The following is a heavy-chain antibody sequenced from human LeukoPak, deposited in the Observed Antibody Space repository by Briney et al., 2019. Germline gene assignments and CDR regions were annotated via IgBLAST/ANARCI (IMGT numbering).Heavy chain of an antibody. CDR3: ARGYAAMLNY. V-gene: IGHV4-59*01. CDR2: IYYSGST. J-gene: IGHJ4*02. CDR1: GGSISSYY. Sequence: PSETLSLTCTVSGGSISSYYGSWIRQPPGKGLEWIGYIYYSGSTNYNPSLKSRVTISVDTSKNQFSLKLSSVTAADTAVYYCARGYAAMLNYWGQGTLVTVSS. D-gene: IGHD2-2*01.